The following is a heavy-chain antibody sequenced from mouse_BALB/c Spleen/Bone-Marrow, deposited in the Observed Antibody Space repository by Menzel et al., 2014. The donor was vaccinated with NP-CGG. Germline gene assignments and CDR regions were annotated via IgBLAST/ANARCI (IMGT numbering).Heavy chain of an antibody. D-gene: IGHD1-1*01. J-gene: IGHJ1*01. CDR3: ASGYYGSSPYWYFDV. Sequence: EVKVEESGAELVRPGALVKLSCKASGFNIKDDYMHWVKQRPEQGLEWIGWIDPENGNTIYDPKFQGKASITADTSSNTAYLQLSSLTSEDTAVYYCASGYYGSSPYWYFDVWGAGTTVTVSS. CDR1: GFNIKDDY. V-gene: IGHV14-1*02. CDR2: IDPENGNT.